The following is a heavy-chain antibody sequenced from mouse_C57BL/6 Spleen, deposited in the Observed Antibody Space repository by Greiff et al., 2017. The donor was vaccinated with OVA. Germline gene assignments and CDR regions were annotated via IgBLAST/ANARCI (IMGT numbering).Heavy chain of an antibody. CDR1: GFTFSDYY. V-gene: IGHV5-16*01. D-gene: IGHD1-1*01. J-gene: IGHJ4*01. CDR2: INYDGSST. Sequence: EVKLVESEGGLVQPGSSMKLSCTASGFTFSDYYMAWVRQVPEKGLEWVANINYDGSSTYYLDSLKSRFIISRDNAKNILYLQMSSLKSEDTATYYCARYGSSYYYAMDYWGQGTSVTVSS. CDR3: ARYGSSYYYAMDY.